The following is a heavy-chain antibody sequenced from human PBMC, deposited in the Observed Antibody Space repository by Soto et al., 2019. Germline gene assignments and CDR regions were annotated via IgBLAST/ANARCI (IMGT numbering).Heavy chain of an antibody. D-gene: IGHD2-2*02. CDR1: GYTFTGYY. V-gene: IGHV1-2*02. J-gene: IGHJ6*02. Sequence: QVQLVQSGAEVKKPGASVKVSCKASGYTFTGYYMHWVRQAPGQGLEWMGWINPNSGGTNYAQKFQGRVTMTRDTSITTAYVELSRVRSNDTAVYYCARDRPYFNGTRCDTSPYYYYYGMDVWGQETTVTASS. CDR2: INPNSGGT. CDR3: ARDRPYFNGTRCDTSPYYYYYGMDV.